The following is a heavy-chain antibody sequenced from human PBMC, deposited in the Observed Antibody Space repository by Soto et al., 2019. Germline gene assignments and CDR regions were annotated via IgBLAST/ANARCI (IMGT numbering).Heavy chain of an antibody. J-gene: IGHJ6*02. D-gene: IGHD3-10*01. CDR2: IFDSGTT. CDR1: GGSISSGNYY. CDR3: ARVSGWFGEFTSYYHVIDV. Sequence: QVQLQESGPGLVKPSETLSLTCTVSGGSISSGNYYWSWIRQPPGKGLEWIGYIFDSGTTYYNPSLTSRASVAVDTSKYQFSPKLSSLTAAHAAVYYCARVSGWFGEFTSYYHVIDVWGQGTTVTVSS. V-gene: IGHV4-30-4*01.